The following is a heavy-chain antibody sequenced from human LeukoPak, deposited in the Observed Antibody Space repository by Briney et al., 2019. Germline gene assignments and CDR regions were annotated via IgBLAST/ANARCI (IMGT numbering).Heavy chain of an antibody. Sequence: GGSLRLSCAASGFTFSSYAMSWVRQAPGKGLEWVSAISGSGGSTYYADSVKGRFTISSDNSKNTLYLQMNSLRAEDTAVYYCASTRRGYSYGYRAAEFDYWGQGTLVTVSS. CDR1: GFTFSSYA. V-gene: IGHV3-23*01. CDR3: ASTRRGYSYGYRAAEFDY. D-gene: IGHD5-18*01. J-gene: IGHJ4*02. CDR2: ISGSGGST.